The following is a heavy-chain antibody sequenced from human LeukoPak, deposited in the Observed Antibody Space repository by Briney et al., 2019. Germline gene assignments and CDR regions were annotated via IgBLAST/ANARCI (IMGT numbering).Heavy chain of an antibody. Sequence: GGSLRLSCAASGFSFDGYEVSWVRQPPGKGLEWVCGNNWYGRRMRYEDSVKGRFTISRDKAKNSLYLQMSSLRAEDTALYYCAREEGEYFDYWGQGTLLSVST. J-gene: IGHJ4*02. CDR1: GFSFDGYE. CDR3: AREEGEYFDY. D-gene: IGHD3-16*01. V-gene: IGHV3-20*04. CDR2: NNWYGRRM.